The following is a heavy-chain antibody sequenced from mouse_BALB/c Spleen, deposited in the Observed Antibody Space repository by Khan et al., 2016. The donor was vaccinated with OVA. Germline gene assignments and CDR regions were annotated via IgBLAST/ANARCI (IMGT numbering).Heavy chain of an antibody. CDR2: ISYSGST. V-gene: IGHV3-2*02. CDR3: ARDWSRYNYAMDY. Sequence: EVQLEESGPGLVKPSQSLSLTCTVTGYSITSDYAWNWIRQFPGNKLEWMGYISYSGSTNYNPALKSRISITRDTSKNQFFLQLNSVTTEDTATYYCARDWSRYNYAMDYWGQGTSVTVSS. J-gene: IGHJ4*01. D-gene: IGHD1-1*01. CDR1: GYSITSDYA.